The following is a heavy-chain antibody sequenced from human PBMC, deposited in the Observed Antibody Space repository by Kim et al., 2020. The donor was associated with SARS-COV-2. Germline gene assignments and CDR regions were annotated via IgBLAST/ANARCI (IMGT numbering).Heavy chain of an antibody. Sequence: GGSLRLSCAASGFIFSSYWMTWVRQAPGKGLEWVANIKQDGSDKYYVDSVKGRFTISRDNAKNSLYLLMNSLRAEDTAVYYCARGSHYYGSGSHDYYYDG. D-gene: IGHD3-10*01. V-gene: IGHV3-7*01. J-gene: IGHJ6*01. CDR1: GFIFSSYW. CDR3: ARGSHYYGSGSHDYYYDG. CDR2: IKQDGSDK.